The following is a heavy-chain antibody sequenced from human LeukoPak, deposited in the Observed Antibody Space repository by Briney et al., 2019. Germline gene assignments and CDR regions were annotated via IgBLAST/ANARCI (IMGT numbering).Heavy chain of an antibody. J-gene: IGHJ6*03. D-gene: IGHD6-13*01. V-gene: IGHV3-20*04. CDR3: ARGGRMGSSWDSHYYYYYYIDV. CDR2: INWNGGST. CDR1: GFTFDDYG. Sequence: GGSLRLSCAASGFTFDDYGMSWVRQAPGKGLEWVAGINWNGGSTGYADSVKGRFTISRDNAKNSLYLQMNSLRAEDTALYYCARGGRMGSSWDSHYYYYYYIDVWGKGTTVTVSS.